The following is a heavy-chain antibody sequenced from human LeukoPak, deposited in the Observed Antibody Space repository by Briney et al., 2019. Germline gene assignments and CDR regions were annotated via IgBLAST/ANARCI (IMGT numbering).Heavy chain of an antibody. CDR3: ARDLHGGYFYYYYCGMAV. CDR1: GFTFSSYW. V-gene: IGHV3-7*01. J-gene: IGHJ6*02. CDR2: IKQDGSEK. Sequence: PGGSLRLSCAASGFTFSSYWMSWVRQAPGKGLEWVANIKQDGSEKYYVDSVKGRFTISRDNAKNSLYLQMNSLRAEDTAVYYWARDLHGGYFYYYYCGMAVGAQGPRVPVP. D-gene: IGHD5-12*01.